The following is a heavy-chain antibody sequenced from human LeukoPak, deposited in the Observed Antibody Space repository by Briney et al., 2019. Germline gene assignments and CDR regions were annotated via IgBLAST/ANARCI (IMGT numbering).Heavy chain of an antibody. CDR3: AKGKTYYYDSSGYYYLDY. CDR1: GFTFSSYA. J-gene: IGHJ4*02. CDR2: ISSSGGST. D-gene: IGHD3-22*01. Sequence: HPGGSLRLSCAASGFTFSSYAMSWVRQAPGKGLEWVSAISSSGGSTYYADSVKGRFTISRDNSKNTLYLQMNSLRAEDTAVYYCAKGKTYYYDSSGYYYLDYWGQGTLVTVSS. V-gene: IGHV3-23*01.